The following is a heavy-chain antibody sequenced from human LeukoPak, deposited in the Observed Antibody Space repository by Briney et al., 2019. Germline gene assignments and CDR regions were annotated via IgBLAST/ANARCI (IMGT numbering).Heavy chain of an antibody. CDR2: IKQDGSEK. CDR1: GFTFSSYW. Sequence: GGSLILSCAASGFTFSSYWMSWVRQAPGKGLEWVANIKQDGSEKYYVDSVKGRFTISRDNAKNSLYLQMNSLRAEDTAVYYCARERILGYCSSTSCYQSSYYYYMDVWGKGTTVTVSS. J-gene: IGHJ6*03. V-gene: IGHV3-7*01. D-gene: IGHD2-2*01. CDR3: ARERILGYCSSTSCYQSSYYYYMDV.